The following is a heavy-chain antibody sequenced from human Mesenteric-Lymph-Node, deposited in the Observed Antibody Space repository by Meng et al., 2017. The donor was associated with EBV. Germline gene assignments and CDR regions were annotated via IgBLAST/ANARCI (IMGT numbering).Heavy chain of an antibody. CDR1: GGSISSSNL. CDR2: IYHSGST. D-gene: IGHD3-22*01. J-gene: IGHJ4*02. Sequence: GRLEESGAVLWKPSGTMYLTRAVSGGSISSSNLWSWARQPPGKGLAWIGEIYHSGSTNYNPSLKSRVTISVDKSKNQFSLKLSSVTAADTAVYYCARCYYYDSSGNFDYWGQGTLVTVSS. CDR3: ARCYYYDSSGNFDY. V-gene: IGHV4-4*02.